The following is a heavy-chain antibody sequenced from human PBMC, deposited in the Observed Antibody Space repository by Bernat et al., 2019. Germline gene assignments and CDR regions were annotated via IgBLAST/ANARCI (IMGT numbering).Heavy chain of an antibody. CDR3: ARVPHPDIFYYDSSGYLPAFDI. D-gene: IGHD3-22*01. CDR2: ISAYNGNT. Sequence: QVQLVQSGAEVKKPGASVKVSCKASGYTFTSYGISWVRQAPGQGLEWMGWISAYNGNTNYAQKLQGGVTMTTDTSTSTAYMELRSLRSDDTAVYYCARVPHPDIFYYDSSGYLPAFDIWGQGTMVTVSS. CDR1: GYTFTSYG. J-gene: IGHJ3*02. V-gene: IGHV1-18*01.